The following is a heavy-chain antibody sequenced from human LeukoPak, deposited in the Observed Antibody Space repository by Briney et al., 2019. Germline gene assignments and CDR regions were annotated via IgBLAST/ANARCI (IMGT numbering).Heavy chain of an antibody. CDR1: GFSVSNNY. D-gene: IGHD4-11*01. CDR2: IYGDGRT. V-gene: IGHV3-53*01. CDR3: ARDCVMDVPQGYQDYSNPLSRYYGMDV. J-gene: IGHJ6*02. Sequence: GGSLRLSCVVSGFSVSNNYIIWVRQAPGNGLERVSVIYGDGRTSHSASVRGRFTISRDNSKNIVSLQMNNLRAEDTAVYYCARDCVMDVPQGYQDYSNPLSRYYGMDVWGQGTTVTVSS.